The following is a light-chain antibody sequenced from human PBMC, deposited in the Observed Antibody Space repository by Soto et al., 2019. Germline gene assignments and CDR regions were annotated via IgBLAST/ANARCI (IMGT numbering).Light chain of an antibody. CDR3: QQRDNSPIT. V-gene: IGKV3-11*01. J-gene: IGKJ5*01. CDR2: DAS. CDR1: QSISSY. Sequence: EIVLTQSPVTLSLSPGERATLSCRASQSISSYLDWYQQKRGQAPRLLIYDASKMATGIPARFSGSGSGTDFTFTISSLAPEEFAVYYCQQRDNSPITLGQGTRLEIK.